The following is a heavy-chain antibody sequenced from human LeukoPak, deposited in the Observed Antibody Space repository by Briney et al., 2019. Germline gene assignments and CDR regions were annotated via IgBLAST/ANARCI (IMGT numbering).Heavy chain of an antibody. CDR2: ITWDSSRT. V-gene: IGHV3-43*01. J-gene: IGHJ4*02. CDR3: AKNNAGGDYYHR. Sequence: GGSLRLSCATSGFTFDHHSMHWVRQPPGKGLEWVSLITWDSSRTHYSGSVEGRFTISRDNSKSSLYLQMDSMRTEDTALYYCAKNNAGGDYYHRWGQGTLVTVS. CDR1: GFTFDHHS. D-gene: IGHD2-21*01.